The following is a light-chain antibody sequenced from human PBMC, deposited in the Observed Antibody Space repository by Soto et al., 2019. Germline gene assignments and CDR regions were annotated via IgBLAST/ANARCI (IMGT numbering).Light chain of an antibody. J-gene: IGLJ1*01. V-gene: IGLV1-40*01. CDR2: GNS. CDR3: QSYDSSLSAL. CDR1: SSSIGAGYD. Sequence: QSVLTQPPSVSGAPGRRVTISCTGSSSSIGAGYDVHWYQQLPGTAPKLLIYGNSNRPSGIPDRFSGSRSGTSASLAITGLQAEDEADYYCQSYDSSLSALFGTGTKVTVL.